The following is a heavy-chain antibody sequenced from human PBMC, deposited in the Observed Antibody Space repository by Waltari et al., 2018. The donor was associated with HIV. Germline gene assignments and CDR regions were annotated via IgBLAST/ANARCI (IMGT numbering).Heavy chain of an antibody. CDR2: IRSKAYGGTT. CDR3: TRGTTGY. D-gene: IGHD1-7*01. V-gene: IGHV3-49*02. Sequence: GLEWVGFIRSKAYGGTTEYAASVKGRFTISRDDSKSIAYLQMNSLKTEDTAVYYCTRGTTGYWGQGTLVTVSS. J-gene: IGHJ4*02.